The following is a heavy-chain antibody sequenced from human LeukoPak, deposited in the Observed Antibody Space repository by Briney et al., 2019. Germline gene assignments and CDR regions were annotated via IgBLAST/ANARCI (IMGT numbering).Heavy chain of an antibody. D-gene: IGHD3-22*01. J-gene: IGHJ4*02. V-gene: IGHV3-33*06. CDR2: IWYDGSKK. Sequence: GGSLRLSCAASGFTFSSYGMHWVRQAPGKGLEWVAVIWYDGSKKYYADSVKGRFTISRDNSKNTLYLHMNSLRVEDTAVYYCAKDRPNYYHISGSYYKRNGDYWGRGTLVTVSS. CDR3: AKDRPNYYHISGSYYKRNGDY. CDR1: GFTFSSYG.